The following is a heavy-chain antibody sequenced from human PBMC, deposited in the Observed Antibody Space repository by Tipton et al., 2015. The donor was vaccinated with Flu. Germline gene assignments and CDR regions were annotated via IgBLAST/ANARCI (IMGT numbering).Heavy chain of an antibody. D-gene: IGHD6-25*01. CDR1: GYTFTRHY. CDR2: INPSGGTT. CDR3: ARNQRMDY. Sequence: QLVQSGAEVKKPGASVKISCKASGYTFTRHYIHWVRQAPGQGLEWMGIINPSGGTTIYAQRLQGRVTLTMDTSTRTVYMELSSLRSDDTAVYYCARNQRMDYWGQGTLVTVSS. J-gene: IGHJ4*02. V-gene: IGHV1-46*04.